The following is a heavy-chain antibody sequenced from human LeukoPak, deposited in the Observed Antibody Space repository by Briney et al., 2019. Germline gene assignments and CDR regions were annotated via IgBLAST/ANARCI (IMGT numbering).Heavy chain of an antibody. CDR2: ISSSGGTI. D-gene: IGHD2-21*01. Sequence: GGSLRLSCAASGFFLSRYTMNWVRQAPGKGLEWVSYISSSGGTIHYSDSVKGRFTISRDNAKNSLYLQMNSLRAEDTAVYYCVREVRREGDQFDYWGQGTLVTVSS. CDR3: VREVRREGDQFDY. J-gene: IGHJ4*02. V-gene: IGHV3-48*04. CDR1: GFFLSRYT.